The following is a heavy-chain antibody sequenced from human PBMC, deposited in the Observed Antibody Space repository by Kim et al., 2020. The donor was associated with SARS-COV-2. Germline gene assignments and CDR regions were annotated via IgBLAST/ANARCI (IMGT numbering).Heavy chain of an antibody. J-gene: IGHJ4*02. V-gene: IGHV3-30*04. CDR2: ISYDGSNK. D-gene: IGHD3-10*01. CDR1: GFTFSSYD. CDR3: ARDRGIQCVALDY. Sequence: GGSLRLSCAASGFTFSSYDMHWVRQAPGKGLEWVAVISYDGSNKYYADSVKGRFTISRDNSKNTLYLQMNSLRAEDTAVYYCARDRGIQCVALDYWGRGTLVTVSS.